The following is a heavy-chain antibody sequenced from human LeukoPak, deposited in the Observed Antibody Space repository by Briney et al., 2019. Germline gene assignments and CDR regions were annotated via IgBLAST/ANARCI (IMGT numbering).Heavy chain of an antibody. Sequence: GGSLGLSCAASGFTFDDYAMHWVRQAPGRGLEWVSGISWNSGSIGYADSVKGRFTISRDNAKTSLYLPMNRLRAEDTALYYCAKSSLERRAAFDIWGQGTMVTVSS. J-gene: IGHJ3*02. CDR3: AKSSLERRAAFDI. CDR1: GFTFDDYA. D-gene: IGHD1-1*01. V-gene: IGHV3-9*01. CDR2: ISWNSGSI.